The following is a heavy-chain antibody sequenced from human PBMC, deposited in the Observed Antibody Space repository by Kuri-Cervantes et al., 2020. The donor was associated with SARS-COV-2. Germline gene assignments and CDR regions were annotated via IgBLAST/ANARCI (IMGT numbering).Heavy chain of an antibody. CDR1: GGSISSSSYY. D-gene: IGHD2-15*01. J-gene: IGHJ4*02. CDR2: IYYSGST. Sequence: GSLRLSCTVSGGSISSSSYYWGWIRQPPGKGLEWIGSIYYSGSTYYNPSLKSRVTISVDTSKNQFSRKLSSVTAAYTAVYYCARLGAGYYYWGQGTLVTVSS. CDR3: ARLGAGYYY. V-gene: IGHV4-39*01.